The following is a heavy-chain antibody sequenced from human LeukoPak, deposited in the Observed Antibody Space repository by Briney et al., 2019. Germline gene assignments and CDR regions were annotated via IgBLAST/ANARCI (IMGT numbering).Heavy chain of an antibody. CDR2: IYYSGST. Sequence: SQTLSLTCTVSGGSISSGDYYWSWIRQPPGKGLEWIGYIYYSGSTYYNPSLKSRVTISVDTSKNQFSLKLSSVTAADTAVYYCARVGDCGSGSYLDYWGQGTLVTVSS. J-gene: IGHJ4*02. CDR3: ARVGDCGSGSYLDY. D-gene: IGHD3-10*01. V-gene: IGHV4-30-4*01. CDR1: GGSISSGDYY.